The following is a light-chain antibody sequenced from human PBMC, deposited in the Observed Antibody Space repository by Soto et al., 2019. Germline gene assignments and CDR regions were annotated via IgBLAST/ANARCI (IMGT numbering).Light chain of an antibody. CDR3: LQDYDYPLT. Sequence: EIVLTQSPGTLSLSPGERATLSCRASQSVSSSYLAWYQQKPGQAPRLLIYGASVRATGIPDRFSGSGSGTDFTLTISRLEPEDFATYYCLQDYDYPLTFGGGTKVEIK. CDR1: QSVSSSY. J-gene: IGKJ4*01. CDR2: GAS. V-gene: IGKV3-20*01.